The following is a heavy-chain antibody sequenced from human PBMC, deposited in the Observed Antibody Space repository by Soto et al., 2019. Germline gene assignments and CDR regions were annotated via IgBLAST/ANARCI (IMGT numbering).Heavy chain of an antibody. V-gene: IGHV3-33*01. Sequence: QMQLLESGGGVVQPGTSLRLSCAASGFACNTYTMHWVRQAPGRGLEWVAVIWYDANFKFYADSVKGRFTISRDNSNNTLYLQMSSLRVDDTAVYYCARDQSAYSVYNHDFHIWGQGTMVTVSS. CDR2: IWYDANFK. J-gene: IGHJ3*02. CDR3: ARDQSAYSVYNHDFHI. D-gene: IGHD5-12*01. CDR1: GFACNTYT.